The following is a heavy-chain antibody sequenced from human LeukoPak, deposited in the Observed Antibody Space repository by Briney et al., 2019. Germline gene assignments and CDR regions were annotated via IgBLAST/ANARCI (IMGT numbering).Heavy chain of an antibody. CDR3: ARDEIRNSGWYY. CDR1: GFTFSDYY. Sequence: GGSLRLSCAATGFTFSDYYMSWIRQAPGKGLEWVSYISSSGSTIYYADSVKGRFTISRDNAKNSLYLQMNSLRAEGTAVYYCARDEIRNSGWYYWGQGTLVTVSS. D-gene: IGHD6-19*01. CDR2: ISSSGSTI. V-gene: IGHV3-11*01. J-gene: IGHJ4*02.